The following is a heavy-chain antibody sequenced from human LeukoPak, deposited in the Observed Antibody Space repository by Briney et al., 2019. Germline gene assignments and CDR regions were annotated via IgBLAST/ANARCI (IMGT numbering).Heavy chain of an antibody. CDR1: GGSFSGYY. V-gene: IGHV4-34*01. Sequence: SETLSLTCAVYGGSFSGYYWSWIRQPPGKGLEWIGEINHSGSTNYNPSLKSRVTIPVDTSKNQFSLKLSSVTAADTAVYYCASLRYCSSTSCSPRNWFDPWGQGTLVTVSS. CDR2: INHSGST. D-gene: IGHD2-2*01. J-gene: IGHJ5*02. CDR3: ASLRYCSSTSCSPRNWFDP.